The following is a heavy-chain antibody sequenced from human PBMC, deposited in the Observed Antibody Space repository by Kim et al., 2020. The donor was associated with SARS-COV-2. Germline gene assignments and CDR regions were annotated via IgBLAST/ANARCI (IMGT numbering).Heavy chain of an antibody. Sequence: SETLSLTCSVSGGSISNYFWTWIRQPAGKGLEWIGRIYTTGTTNYNSSLKSRVTMSVDTPKNQFSLELTSVTAADTAVYYCARGMTTMRGLDYWGQGTLVTVSS. D-gene: IGHD4-4*01. J-gene: IGHJ4*02. CDR2: IYTTGTT. CDR3: ARGMTTMRGLDY. CDR1: GGSISNYF. V-gene: IGHV4-4*07.